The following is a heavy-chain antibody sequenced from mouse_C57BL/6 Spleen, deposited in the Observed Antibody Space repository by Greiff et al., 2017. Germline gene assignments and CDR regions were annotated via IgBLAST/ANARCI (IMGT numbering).Heavy chain of an antibody. D-gene: IGHD1-1*01. J-gene: IGHJ3*01. CDR3: ARQGLYLAWFAY. V-gene: IGHV1-72*01. Sequence: QVQLQQPGAELVKPGASVKLSCKASGYTFTSYWMHWVKQRPGRGREWIGRIDPNSGGTKYNEKFKSKATLTVDKPSSTAYMQLSSRTSEDSAVYYCARQGLYLAWFAYWGQGTLVTVSA. CDR2: IDPNSGGT. CDR1: GYTFTSYW.